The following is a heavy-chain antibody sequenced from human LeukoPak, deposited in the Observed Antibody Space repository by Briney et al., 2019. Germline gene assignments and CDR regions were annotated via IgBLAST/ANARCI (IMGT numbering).Heavy chain of an antibody. V-gene: IGHV1-2*06. CDR2: INPNSGGT. Sequence: GASVKVSCKASGGTFSSYAISWVRQAPGQGLEWMGRINPNSGGTNYAQKFQGRVTMTRDTSISTAYMELSRLRSDDTAVYYCARDRGEWLSYGMDVWGQGTTVTVSS. J-gene: IGHJ6*02. CDR3: ARDRGEWLSYGMDV. D-gene: IGHD3-3*01. CDR1: GGTFSSYA.